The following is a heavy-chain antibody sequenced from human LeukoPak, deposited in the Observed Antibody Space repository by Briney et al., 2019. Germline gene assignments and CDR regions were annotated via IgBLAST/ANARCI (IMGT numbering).Heavy chain of an antibody. J-gene: IGHJ4*02. CDR1: VDTFTSYG. V-gene: IGHV1-18*01. CDR3: ARYAFRIYYYDSSGYLDY. CDR2: ISAYNGNT. Sequence: ASVKVSCKASVDTFTSYGISWVRQTPGQGLEWMGWISAYNGNTNYAQKLQGRVTMTTDTSTSTAYMELRSLRSDGTAVYYCARYAFRIYYYDSSGYLDYWGQGTLVTVSS. D-gene: IGHD3-22*01.